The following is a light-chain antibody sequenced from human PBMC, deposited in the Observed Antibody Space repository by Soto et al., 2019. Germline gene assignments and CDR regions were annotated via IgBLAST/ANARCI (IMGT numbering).Light chain of an antibody. V-gene: IGKV3-15*01. J-gene: IGKJ1*01. CDR1: QSVSSS. CDR3: QQYDKWPRT. CDR2: GAS. Sequence: EIVMTQSPATLSVCAGETATLSCRASQSVSSSLAWYQHTPGQSPRLFSYGASARATGIPARFSGGGSGAEYTLTISSLQSEDFAVYYCQQYDKWPRTFGQGTKVDIK.